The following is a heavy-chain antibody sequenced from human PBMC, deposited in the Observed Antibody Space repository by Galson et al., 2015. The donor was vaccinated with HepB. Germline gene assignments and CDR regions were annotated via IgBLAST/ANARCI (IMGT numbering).Heavy chain of an antibody. CDR3: ATDGSGSYYPPYYFDY. CDR1: GYTFTNYA. V-gene: IGHV1-69*11. J-gene: IGHJ4*02. D-gene: IGHD3-10*01. CDR2: INPSGGTA. Sequence: SVKVSCKASGYTFTNYAMNWVRQAPGQGLEWMGIINPSGGTANYAQKFQGRVTITADESTSTAYMELSSLRSEDTAVYYCATDGSGSYYPPYYFDYWGQGTLVTVSS.